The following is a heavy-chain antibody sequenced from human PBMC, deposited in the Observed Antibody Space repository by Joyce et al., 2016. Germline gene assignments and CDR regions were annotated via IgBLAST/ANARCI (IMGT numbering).Heavy chain of an antibody. CDR2: IGTAGDP. CDR1: GFTFSAYE. Sequence: EVQLVAAGGALVQPGGSLRLSCAASGFTFSAYEIHWVRQTTGKGLEWVSAIGTAGDPYYAGSVKGRFTISRENAKSSLFLQMNSLRAEDTAVYYCARERGGGMSAFDIWGQGTMVTVSS. J-gene: IGHJ3*02. V-gene: IGHV3-13*05. CDR3: ARERGGGMSAFDI. D-gene: IGHD3-16*01.